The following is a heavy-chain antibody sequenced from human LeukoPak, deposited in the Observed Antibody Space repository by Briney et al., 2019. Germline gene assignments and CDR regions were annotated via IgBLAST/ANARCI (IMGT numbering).Heavy chain of an antibody. D-gene: IGHD3-10*01. CDR2: ISGSGGST. CDR1: GFTFSSYA. Sequence: GGSLRLSCAASGFTFSSYAMSWVRQAPGKGPEWVSAISGSGGSTYYADSVKGRFTISRDNSKNTLYLQMNSLRAEDTAVYYCAKSITMVRGVISIWGQGTMVTVSS. CDR3: AKSITMVRGVISI. V-gene: IGHV3-23*01. J-gene: IGHJ3*02.